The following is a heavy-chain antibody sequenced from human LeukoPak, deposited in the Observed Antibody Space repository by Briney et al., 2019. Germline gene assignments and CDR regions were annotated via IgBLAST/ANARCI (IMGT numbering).Heavy chain of an antibody. Sequence: PSETLSLTCAVYGGSFSGYYWSWIRQPPGKGLEWIGEINHSGSTNYNPSLKSRVTISVDTSKSQFSLKLSSVTAADTAVYYCARRSYYFDYWGQGTLVTVSS. V-gene: IGHV4-34*01. CDR1: GGSFSGYY. CDR3: ARRSYYFDY. J-gene: IGHJ4*02. CDR2: INHSGST.